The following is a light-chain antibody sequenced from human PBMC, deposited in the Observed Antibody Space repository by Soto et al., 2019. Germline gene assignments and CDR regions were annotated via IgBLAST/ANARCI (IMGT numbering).Light chain of an antibody. Sequence: DIQMTQSPSSLSASVGDRVTITCRASQGISNYLAWYQQIPGKVPKLLISAASTLQSGVPSRFSGSGSGTEFTPNNSRLQAEDVANYYLPKLTHGPCFGRRNKGEIQ. CDR1: QGISNY. J-gene: IGKJ1*01. V-gene: IGKV1-27*01. CDR2: AAS. CDR3: PKLTHGPC.